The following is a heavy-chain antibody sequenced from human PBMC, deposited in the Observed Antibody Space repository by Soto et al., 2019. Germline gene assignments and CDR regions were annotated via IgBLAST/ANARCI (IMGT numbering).Heavy chain of an antibody. D-gene: IGHD1-7*01. Sequence: PSETLSLTCTVSGASISSSSYYGGWIRQPPGKGLEWIGSIYYSGSTYYNPSLKSRVTISVDTSKNQFSLKLSSVTAADTALYYCARLNAGTTYYYYGMDVWGQGTTVTVSS. CDR1: GASISSSSYY. V-gene: IGHV4-39*01. CDR2: IYYSGST. J-gene: IGHJ6*02. CDR3: ARLNAGTTYYYYGMDV.